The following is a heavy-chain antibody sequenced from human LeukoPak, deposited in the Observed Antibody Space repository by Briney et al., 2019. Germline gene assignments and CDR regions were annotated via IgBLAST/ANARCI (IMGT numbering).Heavy chain of an antibody. D-gene: IGHD6-6*01. CDR2: IIPILGIA. CDR1: GGTFSSYA. Sequence: GASVKVSCKASGGTFSSYAISWVRQAPGQGLEWMGRIIPILGIANYAQKFQGRVTITADKSTSTAYMELSSLRSEDTAVYYCARGLEYSSSSGGYWGQGTLVTVSS. V-gene: IGHV1-69*04. CDR3: ARGLEYSSSSGGY. J-gene: IGHJ4*02.